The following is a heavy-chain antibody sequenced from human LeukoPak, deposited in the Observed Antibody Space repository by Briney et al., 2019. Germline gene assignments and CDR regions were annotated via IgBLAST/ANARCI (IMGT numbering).Heavy chain of an antibody. D-gene: IGHD3-9*01. Sequence: PSETLSLTCAVSGGSISISNWWSWVRQPPGKGLEWIGEIYHSGSTNYNPSLKSRVTISVDKSKNHFSLKLSSVTAADTAVYYCARVWLDREYYYYYYKDVWGKGTTVTVSS. CDR2: IYHSGST. J-gene: IGHJ6*03. CDR3: ARVWLDREYYYYYYKDV. V-gene: IGHV4-4*02. CDR1: GGSISISNW.